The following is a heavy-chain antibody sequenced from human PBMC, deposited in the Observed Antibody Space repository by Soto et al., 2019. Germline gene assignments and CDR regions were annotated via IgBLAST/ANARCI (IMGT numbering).Heavy chain of an antibody. CDR3: ASLYYYDSSGYYEYFDY. J-gene: IGHJ4*02. CDR1: GGSFSGYY. CDR2: INHSGST. Sequence: QVQLQQWGAGLLKPSETLSLTCAVYGGSFSGYYWSWIRQPPGKGLEWIGEINHSGSTNYNPSLKSRVTISVATSKNQFSLKLSSVTAADTAVYYCASLYYYDSSGYYEYFDYWGQGTLVTVSS. V-gene: IGHV4-34*01. D-gene: IGHD3-22*01.